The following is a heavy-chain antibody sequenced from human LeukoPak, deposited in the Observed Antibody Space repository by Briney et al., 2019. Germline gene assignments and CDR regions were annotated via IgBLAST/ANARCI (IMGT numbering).Heavy chain of an antibody. CDR2: IRYDGSNK. J-gene: IGHJ4*02. CDR3: AKALQEPDRDYDY. Sequence: GGSLRLSCAASGFTFSSYGMHWVRQAPGKGLEWVAFIRYDGSNKYYADSVKGRFTISRDNSKNTLYLQMNSLRAEDTAVYYCAKALQEPDRDYDYWGQGTLVTVSS. V-gene: IGHV3-30*02. CDR1: GFTFSSYG. D-gene: IGHD1-14*01.